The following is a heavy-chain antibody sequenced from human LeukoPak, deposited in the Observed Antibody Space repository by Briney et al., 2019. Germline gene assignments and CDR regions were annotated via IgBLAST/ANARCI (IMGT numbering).Heavy chain of an antibody. J-gene: IGHJ4*02. V-gene: IGHV3-74*01. Sequence: GGSLRLSCAASGFIFSSYGMHWVRQAPGKGLEWVSRINSDGSSTNYADSVKGRFTISRDNAKNSLYLQMNSLRAEDTAVYYCARDVGSGSSLNFDYWGQGTLVTVSS. D-gene: IGHD3-10*01. CDR2: INSDGSST. CDR1: GFIFSSYG. CDR3: ARDVGSGSSLNFDY.